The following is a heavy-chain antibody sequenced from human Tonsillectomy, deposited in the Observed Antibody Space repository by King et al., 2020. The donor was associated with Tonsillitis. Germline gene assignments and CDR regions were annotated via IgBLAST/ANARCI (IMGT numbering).Heavy chain of an antibody. CDR1: GDSVSSNSAA. J-gene: IGHJ2*01. D-gene: IGHD1-26*01. Sequence: VQLQQSGPGLVKPSQTLSLTCAISGDSVSSNSAAWSWIRQSPSRGLEWLRRTYYRSKWYNDYEVSVKSRITINPDTSKNQFSLQLNSVTPENTAVYYCASDSRSYYHGTYWYFDLWGRGTLVTVSS. CDR3: ASDSRSYYHGTYWYFDL. V-gene: IGHV6-1*01. CDR2: TYYRSKWYN.